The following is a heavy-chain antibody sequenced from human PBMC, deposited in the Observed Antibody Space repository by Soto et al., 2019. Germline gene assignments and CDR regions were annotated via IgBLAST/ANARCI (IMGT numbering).Heavy chain of an antibody. CDR3: ARDETDGCSGGSCYSGYYYYGMDV. J-gene: IGHJ6*02. D-gene: IGHD2-15*01. V-gene: IGHV3-11*01. CDR2: ISSSGSTI. CDR1: GFTFSDYY. Sequence: PVGSLRLSCAASGFTFSDYYMSWIRQAPGKGLEWVSYISSSGSTIYYADSVKGRFTISRDNAKNSLYLQMNSLRAEDTAVYYCARDETDGCSGGSCYSGYYYYGMDVWGQGTMVTVSS.